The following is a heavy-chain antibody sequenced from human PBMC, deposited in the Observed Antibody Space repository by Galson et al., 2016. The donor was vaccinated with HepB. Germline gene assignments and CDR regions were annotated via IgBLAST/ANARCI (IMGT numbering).Heavy chain of an antibody. Sequence: PALVKPTQTLTLTCTFSGFSLSTSGMCVSWIRQPPGKALEWLALIDWDEDKYYGTSLKTRLTISKDTSKNQVVLTMTNMDPVDTATYYCARMKNYYYGMDVWGQGTKVTVSS. CDR2: IDWDEDK. J-gene: IGHJ6*02. CDR3: ARMKNYYYGMDV. V-gene: IGHV2-70*01. CDR1: GFSLSTSGMC.